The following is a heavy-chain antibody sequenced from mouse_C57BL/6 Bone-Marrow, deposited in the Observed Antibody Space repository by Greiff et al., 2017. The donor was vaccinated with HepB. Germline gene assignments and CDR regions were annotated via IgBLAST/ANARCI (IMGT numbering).Heavy chain of an antibody. CDR2: INPSSGYT. Sequence: VQLQQSGAELARPGASVKMSCKASGYTFTSYTMHWVKQRPGQGLEWIGYINPSSGYTKYNQKFKDKATLTADKSSSTAYRQLSSLTSEDSAVYYCASNFPWFAYWGQGTLVTVSA. CDR3: ASNFPWFAY. V-gene: IGHV1-4*01. D-gene: IGHD1-3*01. J-gene: IGHJ3*01. CDR1: GYTFTSYT.